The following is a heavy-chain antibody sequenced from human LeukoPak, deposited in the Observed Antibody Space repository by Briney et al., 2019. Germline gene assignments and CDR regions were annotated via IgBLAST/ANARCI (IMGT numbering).Heavy chain of an antibody. CDR2: IYYSGST. D-gene: IGHD1-26*01. J-gene: IGHJ4*02. CDR1: GGSISSYY. CDR3: ARDNGSGSYYAGGAFDY. V-gene: IGHV4-59*01. Sequence: SETLSLTCTVSGGSISSYYWSWIRQPPGKGLEWIGYIYYSGSTNYNPSLKSRVTTSVDTSKNQFSLKLSSVTAADTAVYYCARDNGSGSYYAGGAFDYWGQGTLVTVSS.